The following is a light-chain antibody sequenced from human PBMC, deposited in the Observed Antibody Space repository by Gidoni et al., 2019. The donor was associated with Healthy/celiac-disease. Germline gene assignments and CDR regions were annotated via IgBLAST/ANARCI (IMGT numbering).Light chain of an antibody. J-gene: IGLJ2*01. CDR2: EVS. V-gene: IGLV2-14*01. CDR1: SSDVGGYHY. Sequence: QSALTQPASVSGSPGKSLTISCTGTSSDVGGYHYVSWYHQHPSKAPKLMIYEVSNRPTGVSNRFSGSKSGNTASLNISGLQAEDEADYYCSSYTSSSSLAVVFGGGTKLTVL. CDR3: SSYTSSSSLAVV.